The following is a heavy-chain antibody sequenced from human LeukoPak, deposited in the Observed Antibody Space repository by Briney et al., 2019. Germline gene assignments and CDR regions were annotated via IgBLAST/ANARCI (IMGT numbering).Heavy chain of an antibody. CDR2: INPNSGGT. CDR3: ARAGSGSYYYYYYYMDV. CDR1: GYTFTGYY. J-gene: IGHJ6*03. D-gene: IGHD1-26*01. V-gene: IGHV1-2*02. Sequence: GASVKVSCKASGYTFTGYYMHWVRQAPGQGLEWMGWINPNSGGTNYAQKFQGRVTMTRDTSISTAYMELSRLRSDDTAVYYCARAGSGSYYYYYYYMDVWGKGTTVTASS.